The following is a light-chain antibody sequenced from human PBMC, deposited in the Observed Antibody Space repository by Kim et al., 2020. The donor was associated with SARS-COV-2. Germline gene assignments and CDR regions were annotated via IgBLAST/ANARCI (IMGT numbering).Light chain of an antibody. CDR2: RNN. CDR3: QVWDSNTVI. Sequence: VAPGQTAQFSCGGDKIGGKHVHWYHQRPGQAPVTVIYRNNNLPSGIPERFSGSNSGNAATLSISRVQVGDEAVYFCQVWDSNTVIFGGGTQLTVL. J-gene: IGLJ2*01. CDR1: KIGGKH. V-gene: IGLV3-9*01.